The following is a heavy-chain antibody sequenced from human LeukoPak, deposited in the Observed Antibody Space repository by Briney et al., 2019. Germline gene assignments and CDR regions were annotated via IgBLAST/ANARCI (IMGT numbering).Heavy chain of an antibody. J-gene: IGHJ3*02. CDR3: ASLYSNYVFDAFDI. CDR1: GGTFSGYA. CDR2: IIPIFGIA. V-gene: IGHV1-69*04. D-gene: IGHD4-11*01. Sequence: SVKVSCKASGGTFSGYAISWVRQAPGQGLEWMGRIIPIFGIANYAQKFQGRVTITVDKSTSTAYMELSSLRSEDTAVYYCASLYSNYVFDAFDIWGQGTMVTVSS.